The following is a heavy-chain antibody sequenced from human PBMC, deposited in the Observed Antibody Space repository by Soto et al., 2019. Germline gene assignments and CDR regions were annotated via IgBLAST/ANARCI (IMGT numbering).Heavy chain of an antibody. CDR3: ASQIYDSDTGPNFQYYFDS. V-gene: IGHV5-10-1*01. J-gene: IGHJ4*02. Sequence: GESLKISCKGSGYSFAGYWITWVRQKPGKGLEWMGRIDPSDSQTYYSPSFRGHVTISVTKSITTVFLQWSSLRASDTAMYYCASQIYDSDTGPNFQYYFDSWGQGTPVTVSS. D-gene: IGHD3-22*01. CDR1: GYSFAGYW. CDR2: IDPSDSQT.